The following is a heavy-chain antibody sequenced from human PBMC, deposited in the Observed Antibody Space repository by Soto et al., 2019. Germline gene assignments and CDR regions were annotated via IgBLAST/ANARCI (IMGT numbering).Heavy chain of an antibody. D-gene: IGHD3-22*01. CDR3: ATYSMLEVLISPFDI. V-gene: IGHV1-69*01. CDR1: GGSFSGYG. CDR2: IIPIFATK. J-gene: IGHJ3*02. Sequence: QVQLVQSGAEVLQPGSSVKVSCKASGGSFSGYGVSWVRKAPGQGLEWMGGIIPIFATKDYGQKFQDRVSFTVDESMRAVYMELSGLTSEDTAIYYCATYSMLEVLISPFDIWGQGTMVTVSS.